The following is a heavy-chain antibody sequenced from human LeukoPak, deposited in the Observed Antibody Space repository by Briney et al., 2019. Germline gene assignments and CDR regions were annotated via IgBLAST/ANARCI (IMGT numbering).Heavy chain of an antibody. CDR1: VYTLSSYN. V-gene: IGHV3-21*01. J-gene: IGHJ4*02. CDR2: ISSSSYI. Sequence: GGSLRLSCAPSVYTLSSYNMNCVPQAPEKRLEWVLSISSSSYIYYADSVKGRFTISRDNAKNSLYLQMNSLRAEDTAVYYCARDGRVTVGATRYGYWGQGTLVTVSS. D-gene: IGHD1-26*01. CDR3: ARDGRVTVGATRYGY.